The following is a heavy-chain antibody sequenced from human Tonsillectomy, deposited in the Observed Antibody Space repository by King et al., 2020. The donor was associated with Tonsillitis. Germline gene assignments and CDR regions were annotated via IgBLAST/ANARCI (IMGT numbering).Heavy chain of an antibody. CDR3: AKDQRANCYYGLDV. V-gene: IGHV3-23*04. D-gene: IGHD5-12*01. Sequence: VQLVESGGGLVQSGGSLRLSCAASGFTFTSYALTWVRQAPGKGLEWVSTISGSGGSTYYADSVKGRFTISRDNSKNTLYLHMNSLRADDTAVYYCAKDQRANCYYGLDVWGQGTTGTVS. CDR1: GFTFTSYA. J-gene: IGHJ6*01. CDR2: ISGSGGST.